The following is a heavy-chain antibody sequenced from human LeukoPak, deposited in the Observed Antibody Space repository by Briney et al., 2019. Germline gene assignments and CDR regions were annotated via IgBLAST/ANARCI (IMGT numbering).Heavy chain of an antibody. J-gene: IGHJ4*02. CDR1: GFTFSSYA. Sequence: LPGGSLRLSCAASGFTFSSYAMSWVRQAPGKGLEWVSAISGSGGSTYYADSVKGRFTISRDNSKNTLYLQMNSLRAEDTAVYYCARDSERAVTTAWTIFWDYWGQGTLVTVSS. CDR3: ARDSERAVTTAWTIFWDY. CDR2: ISGSGGST. V-gene: IGHV3-23*01. D-gene: IGHD4-17*01.